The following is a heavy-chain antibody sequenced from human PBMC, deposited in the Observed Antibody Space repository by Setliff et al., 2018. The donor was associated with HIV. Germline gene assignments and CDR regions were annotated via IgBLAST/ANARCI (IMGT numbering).Heavy chain of an antibody. D-gene: IGHD3-16*01. CDR2: ISSHTGTYI. J-gene: IGHJ6*02. CDR3: AKDDRTGGAVVVYSGMDA. Sequence: PGGSLRLSCAASGFTFIDSNINWVRQAPGKGLEWVSSISSHTGTYIFYANSVKGRFTISRDNARNSVYLHMNSLRPEDTAVYFCAKDDRTGGAVVVYSGMDAWGQGTTVTVSS. CDR1: GFTFIDSN. V-gene: IGHV3-21*01.